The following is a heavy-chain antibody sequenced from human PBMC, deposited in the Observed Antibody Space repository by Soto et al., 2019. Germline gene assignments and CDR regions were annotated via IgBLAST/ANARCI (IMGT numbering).Heavy chain of an antibody. CDR1: GFTFSSYA. CDR2: ISGSGGST. V-gene: IGHV3-23*01. D-gene: IGHD3-10*01. Sequence: GGSLRLSCAASGFTFSSYAMSWVRQAPGKGLEWVSAISGSGGSTYYADSVKGRFTISRDNSKNTLYLQMNSLRAEDTAVYYCAKDRPRTMVRGVAKYYFDYWGQGTLVTVSS. CDR3: AKDRPRTMVRGVAKYYFDY. J-gene: IGHJ4*02.